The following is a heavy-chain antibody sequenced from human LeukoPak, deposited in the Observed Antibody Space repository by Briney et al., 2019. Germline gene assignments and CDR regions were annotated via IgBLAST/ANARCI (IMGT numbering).Heavy chain of an antibody. CDR2: IYYSGST. CDR1: GGSISSSSYY. V-gene: IGHV4-39*07. CDR3: ARGADSYDAFDI. D-gene: IGHD3-10*01. Sequence: SETLSLTCTVSGGSISSSSYYWGWIRQPPGRGLEWIGSIYYSGSTHYNPSLKSRVTISVDTSKNQFSLKLSSVTAADTAVYYCARGADSYDAFDIWGQGTMVTVSS. J-gene: IGHJ3*02.